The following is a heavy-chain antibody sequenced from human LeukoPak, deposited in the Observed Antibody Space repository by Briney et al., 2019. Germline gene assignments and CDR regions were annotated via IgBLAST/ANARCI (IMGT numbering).Heavy chain of an antibody. V-gene: IGHV3-23*01. J-gene: IGHJ4*02. CDR3: AKAFSVWFGELFLLDY. CDR1: GFTFSSYA. D-gene: IGHD3-10*01. CDR2: ISGSGGST. Sequence: GGSLRLSCAASGFTFSSYAMSWVRQAPGKGLEWVSAISGSGGSTYYADSVKGRFTISRDNSKNTLYLQMNSLRAEDTVVYYCAKAFSVWFGELFLLDYWGQGTLVTVSS.